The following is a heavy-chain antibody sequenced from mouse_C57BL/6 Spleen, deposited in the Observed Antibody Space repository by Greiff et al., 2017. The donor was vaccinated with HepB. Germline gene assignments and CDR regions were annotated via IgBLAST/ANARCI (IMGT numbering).Heavy chain of an antibody. CDR2: ISYSGST. CDR1: GYSITSDY. CDR3: ARSGRGEKNWYFDV. V-gene: IGHV3-8*01. Sequence: EVQLQESGPGLAKPSQTLSLTCSVTGYSITSDYWNWIRKLPGNKLEYMGYISYSGSTYYNPSLKSRISITRDTSKNQYYLQLNSVTTEDTATYYCARSGRGEKNWYFDVWGTGTTVTVSS. J-gene: IGHJ1*03.